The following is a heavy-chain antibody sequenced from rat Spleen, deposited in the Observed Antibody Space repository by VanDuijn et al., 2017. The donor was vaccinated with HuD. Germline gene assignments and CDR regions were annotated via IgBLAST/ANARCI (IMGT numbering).Heavy chain of an antibody. CDR2: ISSDGSGT. CDR3: TTVRYYGFDSPFTY. CDR1: GFTFSNYY. D-gene: IGHD1-7*01. J-gene: IGHJ3*01. Sequence: EVQLVESGGGLVQPGRSLKLSCAASGFTFSNYYMAWVRQTPKKGLEWVASISSDGSGTYSRDSVKGRFTLSRNNTKNTLTLQMDSLRSEDTATYYCTTVRYYGFDSPFTYWGQGTLVTVSS. V-gene: IGHV5-20*01.